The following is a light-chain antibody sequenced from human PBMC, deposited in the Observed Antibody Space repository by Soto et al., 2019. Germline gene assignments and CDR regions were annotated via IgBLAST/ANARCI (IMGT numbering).Light chain of an antibody. Sequence: EIVVTRSRVTLCFCRLEIATLSCRASQSVRSFLAWYQQKPGQAPRLLIYAASSRATGIPDRFSGSGSGTDFTLTISRLETEDFAVYYCQQYGSSLTFGGGTKVDIK. CDR1: QSVRSF. J-gene: IGKJ4*01. CDR2: AAS. V-gene: IGKV3-20*01. CDR3: QQYGSSLT.